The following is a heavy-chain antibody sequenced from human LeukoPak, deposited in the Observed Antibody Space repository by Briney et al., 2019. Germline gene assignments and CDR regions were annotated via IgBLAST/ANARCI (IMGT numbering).Heavy chain of an antibody. CDR1: GGSISSYY. CDR2: IYASGST. J-gene: IGHJ5*02. Sequence: SETLSLTCTVSGGSISSYYWSWIRQPAGKGLEWIGRIYASGSTNFNPSLKSRVTMSVDTSKSQFSLKLISVTAADTAVYYCARDPRGIVGANHNWFDPWGQGTLVTVSS. D-gene: IGHD1-26*01. CDR3: ARDPRGIVGANHNWFDP. V-gene: IGHV4-4*07.